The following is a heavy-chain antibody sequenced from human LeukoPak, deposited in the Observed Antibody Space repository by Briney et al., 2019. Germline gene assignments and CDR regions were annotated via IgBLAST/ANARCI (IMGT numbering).Heavy chain of an antibody. CDR1: GGSISSSGSY. V-gene: IGHV4-39*07. CDR2: LYYSGNT. J-gene: IGHJ5*02. CDR3: ARVMAARREDLNWFDT. Sequence: SETLSLTCTVSGGSISSSGSYWGWIRQPPGKGLEWIGSLYYSGNTYNPSLKSRVTISVDTSKKRLYLNLTSVNAADTAMYYCARVMAARREDLNWFDTWGQGTLVTVSS. D-gene: IGHD6-6*01.